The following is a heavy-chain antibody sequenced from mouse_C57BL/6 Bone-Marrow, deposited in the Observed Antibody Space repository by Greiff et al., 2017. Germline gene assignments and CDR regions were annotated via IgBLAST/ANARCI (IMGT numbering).Heavy chain of an antibody. D-gene: IGHD2-13*01. Sequence: EVKLMESGGGLVQPGGSLKLSCAASGFTFSDYYMYWVRQTPEKRLEWVAYISNGGGSTYYPDTVKGRFTISRDNAKNTLYLQLSRLKSEDTAMYCCARRGDPYYFDYWGQGTTLTVSS. CDR3: ARRGDPYYFDY. J-gene: IGHJ2*01. CDR1: GFTFSDYY. CDR2: ISNGGGST. V-gene: IGHV5-12*01.